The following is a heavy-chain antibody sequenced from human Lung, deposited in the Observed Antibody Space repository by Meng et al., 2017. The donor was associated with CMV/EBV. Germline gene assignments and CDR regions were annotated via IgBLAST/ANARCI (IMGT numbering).Heavy chain of an antibody. V-gene: IGHV1-69*05. CDR1: GGTFSAHA. CDR2: LIPMFGAV. D-gene: IGHD4-11*01. Sequence: SVXVSXKASGGTFSAHAISWVRQAPGQGLEWMGGLIPMFGAVNFAQNFRGRVTLTTDGSTTTAYMELRRLGYEDTALYFCARGVVHDYSNRQWDIDQWGQGTLVTVSS. J-gene: IGHJ4*02. CDR3: ARGVVHDYSNRQWDIDQ.